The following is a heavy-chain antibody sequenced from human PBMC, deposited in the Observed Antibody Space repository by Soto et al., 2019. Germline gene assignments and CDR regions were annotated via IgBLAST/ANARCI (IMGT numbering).Heavy chain of an antibody. CDR2: VYATGGT. D-gene: IGHD2-15*01. CDR3: VRERRYSWTTMFFDY. CDR1: GGSVSRGGYY. V-gene: IGHV4-31*03. J-gene: IGHJ4*02. Sequence: QVQLQESGPGLVKPSQTLSLTCSVSGGSVSRGGYYWSWIRQLPGKGLEWIGYVYATGGTLYNPSRKGRVTVANDTSKNQFSLKLNSATAADTSGYYCVRERRYSWTTMFFDYWGQGSLVTVSS.